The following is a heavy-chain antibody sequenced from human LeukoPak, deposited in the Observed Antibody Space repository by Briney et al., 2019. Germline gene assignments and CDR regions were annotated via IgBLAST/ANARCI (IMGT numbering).Heavy chain of an antibody. CDR3: AKECFQTYYYYYYMDV. V-gene: IGHV3-30*02. CDR2: IRYDGNNK. Sequence: GGSLRLSCAASGFTFSSYAIHWVRQAPGKGLEWVAFIRYDGNNKYYADSVKGRFTISRDNSKNTLYLQMNSLRAEDTAVYYCAKECFQTYYYYYYMDVWGKGTTVTVSS. J-gene: IGHJ6*03. CDR1: GFTFSSYA. D-gene: IGHD3-16*01.